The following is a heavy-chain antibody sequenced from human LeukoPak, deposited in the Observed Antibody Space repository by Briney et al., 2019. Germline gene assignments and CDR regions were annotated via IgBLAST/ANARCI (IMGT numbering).Heavy chain of an antibody. CDR2: LYTSGIT. V-gene: IGHV4-4*07. J-gene: IGHJ3*02. Sequence: SETLSLICTVSGGDSINSYFWTWFRQPAGKGLEWIGRLYTSGITDYSPSLKSRVTMSIDTSKNQISLNLTSVTAADTAMYYCARETSTTYDRAIDIWGQGTMVTVSS. CDR1: GGDSINSYF. D-gene: IGHD1-26*01. CDR3: ARETSTTYDRAIDI.